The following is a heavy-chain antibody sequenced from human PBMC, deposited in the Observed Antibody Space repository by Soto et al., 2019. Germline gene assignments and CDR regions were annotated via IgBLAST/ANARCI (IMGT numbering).Heavy chain of an antibody. CDR2: IYDSGST. D-gene: IGHD3-22*01. J-gene: IGHJ4*02. CDR3: ARHGYGANGYYLYYFDY. CDR1: GGYISSYY. Sequence: SETLSLTCSVSGGYISSYYWSWIRQPPGKGLEWIGYIYDSGSTKSNPSLKSRVTISVDTSTNQFSLKVTSVTAADTAVYYCARHGYGANGYYLYYFDYWGQGTLVTVSS. V-gene: IGHV4-59*08.